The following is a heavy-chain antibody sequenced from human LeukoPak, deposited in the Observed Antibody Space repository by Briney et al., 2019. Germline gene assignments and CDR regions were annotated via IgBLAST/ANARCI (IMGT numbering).Heavy chain of an antibody. Sequence: SETLSLTCTVSGGSISSYYWSWIRQPPGKGLEWTGYIYYSGSTNYNPSLKSRVTISVDTSKNQFSLKLSSVTAADTAVYYCARTRGRDGYQAWGQGTLVTVSS. CDR2: IYYSGST. CDR1: GGSISSYY. D-gene: IGHD5-24*01. V-gene: IGHV4-59*01. CDR3: ARTRGRDGYQA. J-gene: IGHJ5*02.